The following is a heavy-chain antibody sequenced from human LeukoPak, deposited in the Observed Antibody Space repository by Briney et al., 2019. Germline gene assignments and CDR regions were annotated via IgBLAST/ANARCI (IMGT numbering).Heavy chain of an antibody. Sequence: GGSLRLSCAASGFTFSSYSMNWVRQAPGKGLEWVSYISSSSSTIYYADSVKGRFTISRDNAKNTLYLQMNSLRAEDTAVYYCARETYYYGSGSSDVHDYWGQGTLVTVSS. CDR1: GFTFSSYS. V-gene: IGHV3-48*04. CDR2: ISSSSSTI. CDR3: ARETYYYGSGSSDVHDY. J-gene: IGHJ4*02. D-gene: IGHD3-10*01.